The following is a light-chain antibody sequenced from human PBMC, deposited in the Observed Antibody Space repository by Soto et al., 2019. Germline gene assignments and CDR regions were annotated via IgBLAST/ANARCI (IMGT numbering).Light chain of an antibody. Sequence: QSVLTQPPSVSGCPGQSVAISCTGTSSDVGSYNRVSWYQQPPGTAPKLLIYEVSNRPSGVPDRFSGSKSGNTASLTISGLQAEDEAEYYCSSFTSSSTYVFGTGTKVTVL. CDR3: SSFTSSSTYV. V-gene: IGLV2-18*02. CDR1: SSDVGSYNR. CDR2: EVS. J-gene: IGLJ1*01.